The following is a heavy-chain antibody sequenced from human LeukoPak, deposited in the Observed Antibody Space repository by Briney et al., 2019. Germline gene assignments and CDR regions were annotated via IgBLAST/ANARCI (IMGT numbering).Heavy chain of an antibody. J-gene: IGHJ5*02. D-gene: IGHD2-2*01. CDR3: ARPLTLGYCSSTSCSRYGWFDP. CDR2: ISYSGST. V-gene: IGHV4-59*12. Sequence: SETLSLTCTVSGGSISSYYWTWIRQPPGKGLEWIGYISYSGSTNYNPSLKSRVTISVDTSKNQFSLKLSSVTAADTAVYYCARPLTLGYCSSTSCSRYGWFDPWGQGTLVTVSS. CDR1: GGSISSYY.